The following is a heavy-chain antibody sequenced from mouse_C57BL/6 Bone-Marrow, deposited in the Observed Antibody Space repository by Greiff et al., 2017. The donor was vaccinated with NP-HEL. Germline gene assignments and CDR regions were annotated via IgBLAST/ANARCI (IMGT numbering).Heavy chain of an antibody. CDR1: GFTFSDYG. D-gene: IGHD1-1*01. Sequence: EVKLVESGGGLVQPGGSLKLSCAASGFTFSDYGMAWVRQAPRKGPEWVAFISNLAYSIYYADTVTGRFTISRENAKNTLYLEMSSLRSEDTAMYYCARTGGSSSYAMDYWGQGTSVTVSS. CDR3: ARTGGSSSYAMDY. J-gene: IGHJ4*01. CDR2: ISNLAYSI. V-gene: IGHV5-15*01.